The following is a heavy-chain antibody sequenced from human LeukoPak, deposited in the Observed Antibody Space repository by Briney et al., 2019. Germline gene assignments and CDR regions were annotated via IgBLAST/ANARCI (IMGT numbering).Heavy chain of an antibody. D-gene: IGHD1-20*01. CDR1: GGSISSYY. Sequence: SETLSLTCTVSGGSISSYYWSWIRQPPGKGLEWIGSISYSGSTYYNPSLKSRVTIFVDTSKNQFSLKLSSVTAADTALYYCARRITGTTSGSFDYWGQGTLVTVSS. V-gene: IGHV4-59*04. J-gene: IGHJ4*02. CDR3: ARRITGTTSGSFDY. CDR2: ISYSGST.